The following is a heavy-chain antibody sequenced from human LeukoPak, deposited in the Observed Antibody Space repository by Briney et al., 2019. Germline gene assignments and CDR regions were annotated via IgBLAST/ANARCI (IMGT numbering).Heavy chain of an antibody. CDR2: INPNSGGT. CDR3: ARVLEPIAAAGDYYYYGMDV. D-gene: IGHD6-13*01. V-gene: IGHV1-2*02. J-gene: IGHJ6*02. CDR1: GYTFTGYY. Sequence: ASVKVSCKASGYTFTGYYMHWVRHAHGPGLEWMGWINPNSGGTNYAQTFQGRVTMTRDTSISTAYMELSKLRSGDTAVYYCARVLEPIAAAGDYYYYGMDVWGQGTTVTVSS.